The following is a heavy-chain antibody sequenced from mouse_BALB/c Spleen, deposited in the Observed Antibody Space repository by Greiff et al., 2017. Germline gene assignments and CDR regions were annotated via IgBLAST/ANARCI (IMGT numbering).Heavy chain of an antibody. Sequence: LQESGAELVKPGASVKLSCKASGYTFTSYYMYWVKQRPGQGLEWIGEINPSNGGTNFNEKFKSKATLTVDKSSSTAYMQLSSLTSEDSAVYYCTRSRNPISVFAYWGQGTLVTVSA. J-gene: IGHJ3*01. CDR1: GYTFTSYY. CDR3: TRSRNPISVFAY. V-gene: IGHV1S81*02. CDR2: INPSNGGT.